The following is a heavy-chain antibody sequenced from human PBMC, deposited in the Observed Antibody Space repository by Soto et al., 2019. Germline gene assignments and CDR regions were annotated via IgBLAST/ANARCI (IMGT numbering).Heavy chain of an antibody. Sequence: LSLTCDVSGASINNNNWWSWVRQHPGRGLEWIGEIFHSASTNYDPSLKSRVTISIDKSKNQFCLKLTSMTAADTAVYYCARGLTYSSTSPLSLWGQGTRGAVSS. CDR2: IFHSAST. CDR1: GASINNNNW. D-gene: IGHD6-6*01. V-gene: IGHV4-4*02. J-gene: IGHJ4*02. CDR3: ARGLTYSSTSPLSL.